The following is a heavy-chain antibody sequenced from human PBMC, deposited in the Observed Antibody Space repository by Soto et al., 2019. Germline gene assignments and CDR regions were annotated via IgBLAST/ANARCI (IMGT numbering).Heavy chain of an antibody. CDR2: ISFSRSYI. CDR1: GFSSGTFA. CDR3: ATEAYQPLRDS. J-gene: IGHJ5*01. V-gene: IGHV3-21*01. Sequence: PGGSLRPSCPPSGFSSGTFAMNWVRQAPGKGLEWVSFISFSRSYIYYADSVRGRFTVSRDNAKNSLYLQLNNLRAEDTAVYYCATEAYQPLRDSWGQGTLVTVSS. D-gene: IGHD2-2*01.